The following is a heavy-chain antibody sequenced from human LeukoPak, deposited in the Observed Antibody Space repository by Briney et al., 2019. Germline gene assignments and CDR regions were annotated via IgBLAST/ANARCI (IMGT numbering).Heavy chain of an antibody. CDR1: GFTFNTYS. CDR2: ISSDSRNT. Sequence: GGSLRLSCAASGFTFNTYSMNWVRQAPGKGLEWVSSISSDSRNTYYADSVKGRFTISRDNSKNPLHLQMNSLRAEDTAVYYCARDDGVISSFWFYDWGQGILVTVS. J-gene: IGHJ4*02. V-gene: IGHV3-21*01. CDR3: ARDDGVISSFWFYD. D-gene: IGHD2-8*01.